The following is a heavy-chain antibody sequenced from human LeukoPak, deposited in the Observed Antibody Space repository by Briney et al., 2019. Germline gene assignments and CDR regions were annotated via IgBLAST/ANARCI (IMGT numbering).Heavy chain of an antibody. J-gene: IGHJ4*02. CDR3: ARHIDY. CDR2: IIPIFGTA. Sequence: SVKVSCKASGGTFSSYAISWVRQAPGQGLEWMGGIIPIFGTANYAQKFQGRVTMTRDTSTSTVYLELSSLRSEDTAVYYCARHIDYWGQGTLVTVSS. V-gene: IGHV1-69*05. CDR1: GGTFSSYA.